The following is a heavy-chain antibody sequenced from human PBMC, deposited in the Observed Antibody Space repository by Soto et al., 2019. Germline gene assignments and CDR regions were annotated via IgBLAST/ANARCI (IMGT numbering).Heavy chain of an antibody. D-gene: IGHD1-1*01. CDR2: IDYSGTA. Sequence: QVQLQESGPGLGQPSQTLSLTCTVSGGSISSGGYYWSWIRQRPGKGLEWIGYIDYSGTAYYNPSLKSRVTISGDTSNNHFSLNLSSVTAADTAVYYCARGTKVASFDNWGQGTLVTVSS. CDR1: GGSISSGGYY. V-gene: IGHV4-31*03. J-gene: IGHJ4*02. CDR3: ARGTKVASFDN.